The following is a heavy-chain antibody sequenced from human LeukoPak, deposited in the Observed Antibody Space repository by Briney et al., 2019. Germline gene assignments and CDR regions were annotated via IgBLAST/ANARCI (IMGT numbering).Heavy chain of an antibody. Sequence: GGSLRLSCAASGVTFSSHWMFWVRQAPGKGLEWVDNIKHDGSEKYYVDSVKGRFTISRDNAKNSLYLQMNSLRAEDTAVYFCAGGTWRSENWGLGTLVIVSS. J-gene: IGHJ1*01. CDR3: AGGTWRSEN. CDR2: IKHDGSEK. D-gene: IGHD3-16*01. V-gene: IGHV3-7*04. CDR1: GVTFSSHW.